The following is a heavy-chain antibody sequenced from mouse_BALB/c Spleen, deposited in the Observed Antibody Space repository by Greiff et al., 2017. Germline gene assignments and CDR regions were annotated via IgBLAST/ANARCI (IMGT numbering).Heavy chain of an antibody. V-gene: IGHV1-9*01. CDR3: ARLYYYGSSYWCAY. J-gene: IGHJ3*01. Sequence: VQLQESGAELMKPGASVKISCKATGYTFSSYWIEWVKQRPGHGLEWIGEILPGSGSTNYNEKFKGKATFTADTSSNTAYMQLSSRTSEDSAVYYCARLYYYGSSYWCAYWGQGTLVTVSA. CDR2: ILPGSGST. CDR1: GYTFSSYW. D-gene: IGHD1-1*01.